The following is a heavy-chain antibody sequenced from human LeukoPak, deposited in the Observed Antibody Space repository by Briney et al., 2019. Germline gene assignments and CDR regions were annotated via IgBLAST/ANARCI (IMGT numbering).Heavy chain of an antibody. V-gene: IGHV3-30-3*01. Sequence: QPGGSLRLSCAASGFTFRSYVIHWVRQAPGKGLEWVAVTSSGLNVKLYADSVKGRFTISRDNSRSTLYLQMNSLRPEDTAIYYCAREGYYGSGSPPSLYFDYWGQGTLVTVSS. J-gene: IGHJ4*02. CDR2: TSSGLNVK. CDR1: GFTFRSYV. D-gene: IGHD3-10*01. CDR3: AREGYYGSGSPPSLYFDY.